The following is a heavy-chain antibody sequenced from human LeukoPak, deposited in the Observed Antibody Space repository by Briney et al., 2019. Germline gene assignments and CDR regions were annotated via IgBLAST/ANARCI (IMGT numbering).Heavy chain of an antibody. CDR3: ARNRGLYRSGWYDFDY. Sequence: GGSLRLSCAASGFTFSSYSMNWVRQAPGKGLEWVSSISSSSSYIYYADSVKGRFTISRDNAKNSLYLQMNSLRAEDTAVYYCARNRGLYRSGWYDFDYWGQGILVTVSS. V-gene: IGHV3-21*01. CDR2: ISSSSSYI. D-gene: IGHD6-19*01. J-gene: IGHJ4*02. CDR1: GFTFSSYS.